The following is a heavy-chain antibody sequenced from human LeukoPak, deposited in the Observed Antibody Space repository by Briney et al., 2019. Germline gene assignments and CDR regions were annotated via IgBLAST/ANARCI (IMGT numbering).Heavy chain of an antibody. CDR3: ARDPKYYDFWSGYYGGVDYYYYGMDV. V-gene: IGHV1-69*13. CDR1: GGTFSSYA. J-gene: IGHJ6*02. D-gene: IGHD3-3*01. CDR2: IIPIFGTA. Sequence: ASVKVSCKASGGTFSSYAISWVRQAPGQGLEWMGGIIPIFGTANYAQKFQGRVTITADESTSTAYMELSSLRSEDTAVYYCARDPKYYDFWSGYYGGVDYYYYGMDVWGQGTTVTVSS.